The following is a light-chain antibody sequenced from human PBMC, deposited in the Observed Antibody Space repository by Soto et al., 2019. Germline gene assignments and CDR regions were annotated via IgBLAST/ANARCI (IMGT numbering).Light chain of an antibody. J-gene: IGLJ3*02. CDR1: SSNIGAGHD. Sequence: QSVLTQPPSVSGAPGQRVTISCTGSSSNIGAGHDVHWYHQVPGTAPKLLIFENNNRPSGVPDRFFVSKSGSSATLAITGLQAEDEADYYCQSYDSSLSSPVFGGGTKLTV. V-gene: IGLV1-40*01. CDR3: QSYDSSLSSPV. CDR2: ENN.